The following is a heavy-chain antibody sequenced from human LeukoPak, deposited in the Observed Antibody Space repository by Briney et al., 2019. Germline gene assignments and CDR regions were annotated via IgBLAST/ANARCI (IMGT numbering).Heavy chain of an antibody. V-gene: IGHV3-23*01. D-gene: IGHD4-11*01. CDR3: AKDLSSDRYLYSNSPYYFDY. CDR1: GFTFSSYA. CDR2: ISGSGGST. J-gene: IGHJ4*02. Sequence: GGSLRLSCAASGFTFSSYAMSWVRQAPGKGLEWVSAISGSGGSTYYADSVKGRFTISRDNSKNTLYLQMNSLRAEDTAVYYCAKDLSSDRYLYSNSPYYFDYWGQGTLVTVSS.